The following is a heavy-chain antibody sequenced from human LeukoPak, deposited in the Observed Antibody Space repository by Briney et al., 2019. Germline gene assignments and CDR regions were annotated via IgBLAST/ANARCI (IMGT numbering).Heavy chain of an antibody. CDR3: ARSRGLLNSLAY. D-gene: IGHD4-17*01. CDR1: GFTFSAST. Sequence: GGSLRLSCAASGFTFSASTVHWVRQAPGKVLEYLSSISGDGGTTYYIDSVRGRFIISRDNSQNTLYLQMDSLRIEDMAVYYCARSRGLLNSLAYWGQGTLVTISS. CDR2: ISGDGGTT. J-gene: IGHJ4*02. V-gene: IGHV3-64*02.